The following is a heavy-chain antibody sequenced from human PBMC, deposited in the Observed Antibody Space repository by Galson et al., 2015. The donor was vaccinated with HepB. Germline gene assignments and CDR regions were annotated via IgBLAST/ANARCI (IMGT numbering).Heavy chain of an antibody. D-gene: IGHD6-19*01. V-gene: IGHV5-10-1*01. J-gene: IGHJ4*02. CDR1: GYSFTSYW. Sequence: QSGAEAKKPGESLRISCKGSGYSFTSYWISWVRQMPGKGLEWMGRIGPSDSYISYSPSFQGHVTISADKSISTAYLQWSSLKASDTAMYYRARGSSGWYYFDYWGQGTLVTVSS. CDR3: ARGSSGWYYFDY. CDR2: IGPSDSYI.